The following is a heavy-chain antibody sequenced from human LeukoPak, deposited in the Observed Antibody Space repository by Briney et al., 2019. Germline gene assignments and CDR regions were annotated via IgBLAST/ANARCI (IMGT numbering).Heavy chain of an antibody. CDR2: IYPGDSDT. Sequence: GESLKISCKGSGYSFTSYWIGWVRQMPGKGLEWMGIIYPGDSDTRYSPSLQGQVTISADKSISTAYLQWSSLKASDTAMYYCARHVVRDGYNQVDYFDYWGEGTLVTVSS. CDR1: GYSFTSYW. V-gene: IGHV5-51*01. D-gene: IGHD5-24*01. J-gene: IGHJ4*02. CDR3: ARHVVRDGYNQVDYFDY.